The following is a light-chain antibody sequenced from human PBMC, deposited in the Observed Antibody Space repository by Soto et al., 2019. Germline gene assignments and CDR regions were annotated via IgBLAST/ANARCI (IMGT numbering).Light chain of an antibody. J-gene: IGLJ1*01. CDR2: GNS. Sequence: QSVLTQPPSVSGAPGQRVIISCTGSSSNIGAGYDVHWYQQLPGTAPKLLIYGNSNRPSGVPDRFSGSKSGTSASLAITGLQAEDEADYYCQSYDSSLSGSDVFGTGTQLTVL. CDR3: QSYDSSLSGSDV. CDR1: SSNIGAGYD. V-gene: IGLV1-40*01.